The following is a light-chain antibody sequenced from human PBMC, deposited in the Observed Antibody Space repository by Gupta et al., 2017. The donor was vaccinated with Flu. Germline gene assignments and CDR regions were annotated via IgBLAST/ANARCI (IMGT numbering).Light chain of an antibody. Sequence: PSLLSASVGDRVTITCRTSQTINHYLTWYQQKPGRAPTLLIYGTSILHTGVPSRFSGSGYGTEFTLTIDSLQPEDFATYHCQQAYSLPRTFGQGTKVEVK. CDR1: QTINHY. J-gene: IGKJ1*01. V-gene: IGKV1-9*01. CDR2: GTS. CDR3: QQAYSLPRT.